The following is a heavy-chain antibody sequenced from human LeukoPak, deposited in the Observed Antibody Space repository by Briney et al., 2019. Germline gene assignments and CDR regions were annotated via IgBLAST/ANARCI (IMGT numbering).Heavy chain of an antibody. Sequence: SVKVSCKASGGTFSSYAISWVRQAPGQGLEWMGRIIPIFGTANYAQKFQGRVTITTDESTSTAYMELSSLRSEDTAVYYCARDDPPTYGDPDPEFDYWGQGTLVTVSP. J-gene: IGHJ4*02. CDR3: ARDDPPTYGDPDPEFDY. D-gene: IGHD4-17*01. V-gene: IGHV1-69*05. CDR1: GGTFSSYA. CDR2: IIPIFGTA.